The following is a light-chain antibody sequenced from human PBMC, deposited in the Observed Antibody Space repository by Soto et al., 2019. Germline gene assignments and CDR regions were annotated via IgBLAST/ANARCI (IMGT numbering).Light chain of an antibody. Sequence: ELVWAPNQRNISVSRERIDIVACRTIQSLRSGDLAWYQQIPGQAPRLLIYDASRRASGVPARFSGSVSGTDFTLTSSRLEPEGFALYPSQQRNPWPAITFAQGTRLEIK. CDR3: QQRNPWPAIT. CDR2: DAS. V-gene: IGKV3D-20*02. CDR1: QSLRSGD. J-gene: IGKJ5*01.